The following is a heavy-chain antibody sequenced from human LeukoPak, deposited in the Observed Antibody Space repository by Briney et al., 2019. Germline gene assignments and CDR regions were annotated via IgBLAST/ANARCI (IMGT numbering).Heavy chain of an antibody. J-gene: IGHJ4*02. CDR2: ISYDGSNK. Sequence: GRSLRLSCAASGFTFSSYAMHWVRQAPGKGLEWVAVISYDGSNKYYADFVRGRFTISRHNSKNTLYLQMNSLRAADTAVYYCARHSSYEKYYDFWSGYYNLSGYFDYWGQGTLVTVSS. CDR1: GFTFSSYA. CDR3: ARHSSYEKYYDFWSGYYNLSGYFDY. V-gene: IGHV3-30-3*01. D-gene: IGHD3-3*01.